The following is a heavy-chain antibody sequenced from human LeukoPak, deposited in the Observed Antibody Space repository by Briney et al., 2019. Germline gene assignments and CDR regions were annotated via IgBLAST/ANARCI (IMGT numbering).Heavy chain of an antibody. CDR1: GFTFSSYA. V-gene: IGHV3-21*01. CDR2: ISSSSSYI. D-gene: IGHD6-6*01. J-gene: IGHJ4*02. CDR3: ATGSQYSSFGY. Sequence: GGSLRLSCAASGFTFSSYAMSWVRQAPGKGLEWVSSISSSSSYIYYADSVKGRFTISRDNAKNSLYLQMNSLRAEDTAVYYCATGSQYSSFGYWGQGTLVTVSS.